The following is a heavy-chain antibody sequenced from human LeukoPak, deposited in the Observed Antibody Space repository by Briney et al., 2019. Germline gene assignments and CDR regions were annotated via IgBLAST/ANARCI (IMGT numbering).Heavy chain of an antibody. Sequence: SETLSLTCAVYGGSFSGYYWSWIRQPQGKGLEWIGEINHSGSTNYNPSLKSRVTISVDTSKNQFSLKLSSVTAADTAVYYCARLLDCSGGSCYPTGLDYWGQGTLVTVSS. CDR3: ARLLDCSGGSCYPTGLDY. CDR2: INHSGST. V-gene: IGHV4-34*01. D-gene: IGHD2-15*01. CDR1: GGSFSGYY. J-gene: IGHJ4*02.